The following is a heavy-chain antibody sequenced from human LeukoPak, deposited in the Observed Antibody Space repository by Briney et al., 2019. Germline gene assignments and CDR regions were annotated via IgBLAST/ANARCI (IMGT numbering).Heavy chain of an antibody. V-gene: IGHV1-2*02. D-gene: IGHD3-10*01. Sequence: ASVKVSCKASGYTFTGYYMRWVRQAPGQGLEWMGWINPNSGGTNYAQKFQGRVTMTRDTSISTAYMELSRLRSDDTAVYYCAREWFGELVNWFDPWGQGTLVTVSS. CDR1: GYTFTGYY. J-gene: IGHJ5*02. CDR3: AREWFGELVNWFDP. CDR2: INPNSGGT.